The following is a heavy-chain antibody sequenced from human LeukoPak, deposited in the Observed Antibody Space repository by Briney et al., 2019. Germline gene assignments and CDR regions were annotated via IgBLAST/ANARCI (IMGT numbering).Heavy chain of an antibody. CDR2: INHSGST. J-gene: IGHJ2*01. CDR3: ARHGGVVGPIYLPDYWYFDL. D-gene: IGHD3-16*01. Sequence: SETLSLTCAVYGGSFTDYYWSWIRQPPGKGLEWIGEINHSGSTNYNPSLKSRVTISVDTSKNQFSLKLSSVTAADTAVYYCARHGGVVGPIYLPDYWYFDLWGRGTLVTVSS. CDR1: GGSFTDYY. V-gene: IGHV4-34*01.